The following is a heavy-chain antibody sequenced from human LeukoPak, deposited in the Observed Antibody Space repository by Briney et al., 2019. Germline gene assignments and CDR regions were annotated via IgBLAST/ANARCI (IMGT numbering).Heavy chain of an antibody. CDR1: GFTFDAYA. CDR3: AKVGPVSSYGFGFFNY. V-gene: IGHV3-9*01. D-gene: IGHD5-18*01. Sequence: SLRLSCSASGFTFDAYAMNWVRQAPGKGLEWVSGISYNSGSINYAESVKGRFTISRDNAKNSLYLQMNSLTVEDTALYYCAKVGPVSSYGFGFFNYWGRGTLVTVSS. CDR2: ISYNSGSI. J-gene: IGHJ4*02.